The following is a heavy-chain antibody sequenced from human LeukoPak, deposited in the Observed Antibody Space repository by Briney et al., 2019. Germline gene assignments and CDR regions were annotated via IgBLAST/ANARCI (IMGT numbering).Heavy chain of an antibody. D-gene: IGHD1-1*01. CDR1: GFTLSSYS. CDR2: ISSSSSYI. J-gene: IGHJ4*02. Sequence: PGGSLRLSCAASGFTLSSYSMNWVRQARGEGLEWVSSISSSSSYIYYADSVKGRFTISRDNAKNSLYLQMNSLRAEDTAAYYCARDGWNDYWGQGTLVTVSS. CDR3: ARDGWNDY. V-gene: IGHV3-21*01.